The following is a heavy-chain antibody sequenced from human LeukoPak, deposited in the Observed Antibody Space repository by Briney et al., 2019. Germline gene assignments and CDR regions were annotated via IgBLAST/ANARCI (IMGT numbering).Heavy chain of an antibody. CDR2: IKQDGSEK. Sequence: GGSLRLSCAASGFTFSSYGMHWVRQAPGKGLEWVANIKQDGSEKYYVDSVKGRFTISRDNAKNSLYLQMNSLRAEDTAVYYCAREPEWLLVYYGMDVWGQGTTVTVSS. J-gene: IGHJ6*02. CDR1: GFTFSSYG. D-gene: IGHD3-3*01. V-gene: IGHV3-7*01. CDR3: AREPEWLLVYYGMDV.